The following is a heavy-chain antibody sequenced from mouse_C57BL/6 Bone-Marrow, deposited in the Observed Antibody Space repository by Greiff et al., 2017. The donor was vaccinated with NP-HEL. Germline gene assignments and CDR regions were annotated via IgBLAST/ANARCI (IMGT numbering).Heavy chain of an antibody. D-gene: IGHD1-1*01. CDR3: ARQSYYGSSFAY. J-gene: IGHJ3*01. Sequence: EVKLVESGGDLVKPGGSLKLSCAASGFTFSSYGMSWVRQTPDKRLECVATISSGGSYTYYPDSVKGRFTISRDNAKNTLYLQMSSLKSEDTAMYYCARQSYYGSSFAYWGQGTLVTVSA. V-gene: IGHV5-6*02. CDR1: GFTFSSYG. CDR2: ISSGGSYT.